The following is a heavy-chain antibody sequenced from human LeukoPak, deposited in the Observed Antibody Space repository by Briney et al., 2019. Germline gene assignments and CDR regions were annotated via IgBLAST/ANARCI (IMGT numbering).Heavy chain of an antibody. Sequence: GESLQISCKGSGYSFTSYWIGWVRQMPGKGLEWMGIIYPGDSDTRCSPSFQGQVTISADKSISTAYLQWSSLKASDTAMYYCARRGQIAAAGTNNWFDPWGQGTLVTVSS. D-gene: IGHD6-13*01. CDR1: GYSFTSYW. CDR2: IYPGDSDT. J-gene: IGHJ5*02. CDR3: ARRGQIAAAGTNNWFDP. V-gene: IGHV5-51*01.